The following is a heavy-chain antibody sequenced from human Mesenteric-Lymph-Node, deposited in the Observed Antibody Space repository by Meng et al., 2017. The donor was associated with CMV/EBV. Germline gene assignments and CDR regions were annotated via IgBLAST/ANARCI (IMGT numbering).Heavy chain of an antibody. CDR1: GGTFSNYA. D-gene: IGHD3-3*01. V-gene: IGHV1-69*05. Sequence: SVKVSCKAIGGTFSNYAVSWVRQAPGQGLEWMGGIIPMYGKVDYAQKFQGRVTITTDESTSTAYMELRSLRSDDTAVYYCARDPFCWGQGTLVTVSS. J-gene: IGHJ4*02. CDR2: IIPMYGKV. CDR3: ARDPFC.